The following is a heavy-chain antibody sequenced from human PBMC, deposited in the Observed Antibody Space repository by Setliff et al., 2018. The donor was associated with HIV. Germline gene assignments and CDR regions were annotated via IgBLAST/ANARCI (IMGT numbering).Heavy chain of an antibody. CDR1: GGSISSSSYY. J-gene: IGHJ4*02. D-gene: IGHD3-3*01. V-gene: IGHV4-39*02. Sequence: SETLSLTCTVSGGSISSSSYYWGWIRQPPGKGLEWIGRIYATGGTHYNPSLRSRVTISVDTSKNHFSLKLSSVTAADTAVFYCARVPFTTGFDYWGQGILVTVSS. CDR2: IYATGGT. CDR3: ARVPFTTGFDY.